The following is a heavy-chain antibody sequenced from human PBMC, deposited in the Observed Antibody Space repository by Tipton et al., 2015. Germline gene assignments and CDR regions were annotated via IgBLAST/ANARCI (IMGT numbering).Heavy chain of an antibody. D-gene: IGHD3-22*01. CDR2: IYYSGST. V-gene: IGHV4-59*01. J-gene: IGHJ4*02. Sequence: TLSLTCTVSGGSFSDYYWSWIRQSPGEGLEWIGYIYYSGSTNYNPSLRSRVAMSRDTSKNQFSLRLNSVTAADTAVYYCARDAWAGDTRGFYYIYWGRGTLVSVSS. CDR1: GGSFSDYY. CDR3: ARDAWAGDTRGFYYIY.